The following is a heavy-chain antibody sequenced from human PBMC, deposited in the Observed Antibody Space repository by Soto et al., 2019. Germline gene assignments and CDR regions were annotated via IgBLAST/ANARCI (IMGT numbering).Heavy chain of an antibody. V-gene: IGHV1-69*13. Sequence: SVKVSCKASGGTFSSYAISWVRQAPGQGLEWMGGIIPIFGTANYAQKFQGRVTITADESTSTAYMELSSPRSEDTAVYYCARSKDIVVVVAALADYYYGMDVWGQGTTVPVSS. CDR3: ARSKDIVVVVAALADYYYGMDV. CDR1: GGTFSSYA. D-gene: IGHD2-15*01. J-gene: IGHJ6*02. CDR2: IIPIFGTA.